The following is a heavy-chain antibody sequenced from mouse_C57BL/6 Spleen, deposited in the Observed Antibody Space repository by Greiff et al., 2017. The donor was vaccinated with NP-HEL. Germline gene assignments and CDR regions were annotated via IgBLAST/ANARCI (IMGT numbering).Heavy chain of an antibody. CDR1: GFTFSDYG. D-gene: IGHD1-1*01. CDR3: ARDTPVVATDWYFDV. Sequence: EVKLVESGGGLVKPGGSLKLSCAASGFTFSDYGMHWVRQAPEKGLEWVAYISSGSSTIYYADTVKGRFTISRDNAKNTLFLQMTSLRSEDTAMYYCARDTPVVATDWYFDVWGTGTTVTVSS. V-gene: IGHV5-17*01. J-gene: IGHJ1*03. CDR2: ISSGSSTI.